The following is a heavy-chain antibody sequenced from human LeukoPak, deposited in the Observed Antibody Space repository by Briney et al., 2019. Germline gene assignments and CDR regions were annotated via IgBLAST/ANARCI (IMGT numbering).Heavy chain of an antibody. V-gene: IGHV3-7*04. CDR1: GFTFSILW. J-gene: IGHJ4*02. D-gene: IGHD2-21*01. CDR3: AGSHSYAFDS. CDR2: IKPDGTYK. Sequence: GGSLRLSRSPSGFTFSILWMTWARPPPGEGLEWVANIKPDGTYKQYLESVKGRFTISRDNAKNSLFLQMNSLRAEDTAVYYCAGSHSYAFDSWGQGTLVTVSS.